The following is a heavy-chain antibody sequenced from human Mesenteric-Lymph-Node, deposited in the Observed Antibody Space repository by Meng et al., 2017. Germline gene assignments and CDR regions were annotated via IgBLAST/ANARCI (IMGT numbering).Heavy chain of an antibody. CDR3: ASSTTYYYDSSGYYLDY. D-gene: IGHD3-22*01. J-gene: IGHJ4*02. Sequence: SETLSLTCTVSGGSISGDTYFWSWIRQPAGKGLEWIGRVYATGSTNYNPSLKSRVTISVDTSKNQFSLKLSSVTAADTAVYYCASSTTYYYDSSGYYLDYWGQGTLVTVSS. CDR1: GGSISGDTYF. CDR2: VYATGST. V-gene: IGHV4-61*02.